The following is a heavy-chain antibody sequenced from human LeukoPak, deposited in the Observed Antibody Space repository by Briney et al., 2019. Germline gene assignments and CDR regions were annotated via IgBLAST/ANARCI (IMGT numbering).Heavy chain of an antibody. Sequence: PGGSLRLSCAASGFTFSSYSMNWVRQAPGKGLEWVSSISSSSSYIYYADPVKGRFTISRDNAKNSLYLQMNSLRAEDTAVYYCAKGLRYFDWDSMDVWGKGTTVTVSS. CDR2: ISSSSSYI. D-gene: IGHD3-9*01. J-gene: IGHJ6*03. V-gene: IGHV3-21*01. CDR3: AKGLRYFDWDSMDV. CDR1: GFTFSSYS.